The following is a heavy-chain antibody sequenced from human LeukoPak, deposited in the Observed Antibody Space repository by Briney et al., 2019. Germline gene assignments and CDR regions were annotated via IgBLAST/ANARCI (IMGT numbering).Heavy chain of an antibody. CDR3: ARLTDAFDI. CDR1: GFTFSSNA. V-gene: IGHV4-34*01. Sequence: GSLRLSCAASGFTFSSNAMDWVRQPPGKGLEWIGEINHSGSTNYNPSLKSRVTISVDTSKNQFSLKLSSVTAADTAVYYCARLTDAFDIWGQGTMVTVSS. J-gene: IGHJ3*02. CDR2: INHSGST.